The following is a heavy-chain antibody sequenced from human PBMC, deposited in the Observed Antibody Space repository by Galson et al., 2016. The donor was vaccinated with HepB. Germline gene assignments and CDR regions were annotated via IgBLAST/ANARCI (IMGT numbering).Heavy chain of an antibody. Sequence: SLRLSCAASGVIFSKAWMNWVRQAPGKGLEWVGRIIARDAGGTVDYAAPVKGRFTISKEVSKNTVYLQMNSLKTEDTGVYYCTTTGGTAGGSSWPPYWDQVTLVTVSS. CDR1: GVIFSKAW. CDR3: TTTGGTAGGSSWPPY. CDR2: IIARDAGGTV. D-gene: IGHD6-13*01. J-gene: IGHJ4*02. V-gene: IGHV3-15*07.